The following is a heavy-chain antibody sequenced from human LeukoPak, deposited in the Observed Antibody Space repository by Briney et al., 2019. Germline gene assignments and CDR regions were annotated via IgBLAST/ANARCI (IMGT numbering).Heavy chain of an antibody. CDR1: GYTFTSYG. Sequence: ASVKVSCKASGYTFTSYGISWVRQAPGQGLEWMGWISAYNGNTNYAQKLQGRVTMTTDTSTSTVYMELSSLRSEDTAVYYCARAGGYQLLYLGEYFQHWGQGTLVTVSS. D-gene: IGHD2-2*02. V-gene: IGHV1-18*01. J-gene: IGHJ1*01. CDR2: ISAYNGNT. CDR3: ARAGGYQLLYLGEYFQH.